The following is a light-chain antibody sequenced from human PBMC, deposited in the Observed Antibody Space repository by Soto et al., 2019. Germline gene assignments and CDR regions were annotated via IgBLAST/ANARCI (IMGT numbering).Light chain of an antibody. J-gene: IGLJ2*01. CDR3: SSYTSGGTFVV. Sequence: QSALTQPASVSGSPGQSITISCTGASSDIRDYDFVSWYQQHPAKAPKLMIYDVNNRPSGVSLRFSGSKSGNTASLTISGLQAEDEADYYCSSYTSGGTFVVFGGGTKVTVL. CDR2: DVN. V-gene: IGLV2-14*03. CDR1: SSDIRDYDF.